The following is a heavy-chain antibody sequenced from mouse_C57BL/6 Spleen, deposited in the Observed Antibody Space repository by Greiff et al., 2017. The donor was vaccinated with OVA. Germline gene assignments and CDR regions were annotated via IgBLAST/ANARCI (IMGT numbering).Heavy chain of an antibody. CDR2: ISYDGSN. D-gene: IGHD2-4*01. CDR3: ARENYYDYDGAWFAY. V-gene: IGHV3-6*01. CDR1: GYSITSGYY. Sequence: DVKLQESGPGLVKPSQSLSLTCSVTGYSITSGYYWNWIRQFPGNKLEWMGYISYDGSNNYNPSLKNRISITRDTSKNQFFLKLNSVTTEDTATYYCARENYYDYDGAWFAYWGQGTLVTVSA. J-gene: IGHJ3*01.